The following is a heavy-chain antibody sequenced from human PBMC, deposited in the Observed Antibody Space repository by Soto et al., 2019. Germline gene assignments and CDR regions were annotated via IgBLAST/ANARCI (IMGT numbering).Heavy chain of an antibody. CDR3: ARGWGIVVVVAAMVYGMDV. V-gene: IGHV1-2*02. CDR2: INPNSGGT. CDR1: GSTFTGYN. D-gene: IGHD2-15*01. Sequence: ASVKVSCKASGSTFTGYNMHRVRQAPGQGLEWMGWINPNSGGTNYAQKFQGRVTMTRDTSISTAYMELSRLRSDDTAVYYCARGWGIVVVVAAMVYGMDVWGQGTTVTVSS. J-gene: IGHJ6*02.